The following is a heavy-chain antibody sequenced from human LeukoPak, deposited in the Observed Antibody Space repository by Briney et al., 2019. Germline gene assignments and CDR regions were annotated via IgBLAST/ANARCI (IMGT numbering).Heavy chain of an antibody. V-gene: IGHV3-23*01. J-gene: IGHJ4*02. CDR3: AKRGAEVGATVAPGDY. Sequence: GGSLRLSCAASGFTFSSYAMSWVRQAPGKGLEWVSAISGSGGSTYYADSVKGRFTISRDNSKNTLYLQMNGLRAEDTAVYYCAKRGAEVGATVAPGDYWGQGTLVTVSS. CDR2: ISGSGGST. D-gene: IGHD1-26*01. CDR1: GFTFSSYA.